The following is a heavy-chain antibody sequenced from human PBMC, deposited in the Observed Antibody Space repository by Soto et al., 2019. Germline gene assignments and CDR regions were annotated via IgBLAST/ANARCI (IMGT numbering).Heavy chain of an antibody. Sequence: QLQLHESGPGLVKPSETLSLTYTVSGGSSSSSSYYCGWIRQPPGKGLEWIVSLFYSGSTYYNPSPRGRLTISVDTSKNQFSLKLSSVTAADTAVYYCERVAAEGGGTFNWFDTWGQGTLVTVSS. CDR2: LFYSGST. CDR1: GGSSSSSSYY. CDR3: ERVAAEGGGTFNWFDT. D-gene: IGHD6-13*01. V-gene: IGHV4-39*01. J-gene: IGHJ5*02.